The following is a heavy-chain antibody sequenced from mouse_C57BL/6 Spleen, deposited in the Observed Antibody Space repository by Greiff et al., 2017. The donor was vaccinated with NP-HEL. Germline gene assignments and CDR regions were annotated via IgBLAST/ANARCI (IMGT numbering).Heavy chain of an antibody. J-gene: IGHJ2*01. CDR1: GFTFSSYG. Sequence: DVQLQESGGDLVKPGGSLKLSCAASGFTFSSYGMSWVRQTPDKRLEWVATLSSGGSYTYYPDSVKGRFTISRANAKNTLYLQRSSLKSEDTAMYYCARRGVITTVVGYFDYWGQGTTLTVSS. CDR3: ARRGVITTVVGYFDY. V-gene: IGHV5-6*01. CDR2: LSSGGSYT. D-gene: IGHD1-1*01.